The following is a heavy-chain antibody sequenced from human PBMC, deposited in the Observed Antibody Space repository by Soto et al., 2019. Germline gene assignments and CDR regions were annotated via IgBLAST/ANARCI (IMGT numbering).Heavy chain of an antibody. J-gene: IGHJ4*02. Sequence: QITLKESGPTLVKPTQTLTLTCTFSGFSLSTRGMGVGWIRQPPGKALEWLALIYWDDDKRYSPSLKSRLTITTDTSKIQVVLTMTSMDPVDTATYYCAHYSSTCSFDYWGQGTLVTVSS. V-gene: IGHV2-5*02. CDR1: GFSLSTRGMG. CDR3: AHYSSTCSFDY. D-gene: IGHD6-13*01. CDR2: IYWDDDK.